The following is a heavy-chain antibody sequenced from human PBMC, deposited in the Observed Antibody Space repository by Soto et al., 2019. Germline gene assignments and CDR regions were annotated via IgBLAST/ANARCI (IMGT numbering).Heavy chain of an antibody. Sequence: GSLRLSCAASGFSFSDYYMTWIRQAPGKELEWVSYITTYSYRKYADSVEGRFTISRDNAKNSLYLQMNSLRVEDTAVYYCVRLEAPGYYYGTDVWGQGNTVTVSS. CDR3: VRLEAPGYYYGTDV. V-gene: IGHV3-11*06. CDR1: GFSFSDYY. CDR2: ITTYSYR. J-gene: IGHJ6*02.